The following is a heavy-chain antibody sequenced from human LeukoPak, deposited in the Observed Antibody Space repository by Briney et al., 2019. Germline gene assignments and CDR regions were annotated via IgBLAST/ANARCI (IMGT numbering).Heavy chain of an antibody. V-gene: IGHV4-34*01. J-gene: IGHJ4*02. CDR3: AVAVAGTHNYFDY. CDR1: GGSFSGYY. CDR2: INHSGST. D-gene: IGHD6-19*01. Sequence: SETLSLTCAVYGGSFSGYYWSWIRQRPGKGLEWIGEINHSGSTNYNPSLKSRVTISVDTSKNQFSLKLSSVTAADTAVYYCAVAVAGTHNYFDYWGQGTLVTVSS.